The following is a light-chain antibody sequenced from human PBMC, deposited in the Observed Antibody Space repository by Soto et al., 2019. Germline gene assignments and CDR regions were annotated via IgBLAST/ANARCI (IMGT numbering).Light chain of an antibody. CDR2: GAS. Sequence: EVVLTQSPGTLSLSPGERATLSCRASQSVSNNYLAWYQQKPGQAPRLLIYGASSRATGIPDRFAGSGSGTDFTLTMSRLDPEDVAVYYCQQYGSSPSFGQGTKVDIK. CDR3: QQYGSSPS. V-gene: IGKV3-20*01. J-gene: IGKJ1*01. CDR1: QSVSNNY.